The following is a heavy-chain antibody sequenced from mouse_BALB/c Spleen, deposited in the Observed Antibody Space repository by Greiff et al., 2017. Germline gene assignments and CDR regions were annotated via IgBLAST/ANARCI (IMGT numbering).Heavy chain of an antibody. CDR2: ISSGGGST. CDR3: ARRGITTGYAMDY. Sequence: EVQLQESGGGLVKPGGSLKLSCAASGFAFSSYDMSWVRQTPEKRLEWVAYISSGGGSTYYPDTVKGRFTISRDNAKNTLYLQMSSLKSEDTAMYYCARRGITTGYAMDYWGQGTSVTVSS. J-gene: IGHJ4*01. V-gene: IGHV5-12-1*01. D-gene: IGHD2-4*01. CDR1: GFAFSSYD.